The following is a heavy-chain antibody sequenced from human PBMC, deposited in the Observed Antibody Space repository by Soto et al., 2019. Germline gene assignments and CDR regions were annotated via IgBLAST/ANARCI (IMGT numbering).Heavy chain of an antibody. J-gene: IGHJ4*02. V-gene: IGHV3-11*01. CDR2: ISSDGSTK. CDR3: ARPTREPNF. Sequence: PGGSLRLSCAASGFTFSDFYMSWIRQAPGKGLEYLSIISSDGSTKYYADSVKGRFTISRDNARNSLYLQMNDLGADDTAVYYCARPTREPNFWGQGTLVTVSS. CDR1: GFTFSDFY. D-gene: IGHD1-26*01.